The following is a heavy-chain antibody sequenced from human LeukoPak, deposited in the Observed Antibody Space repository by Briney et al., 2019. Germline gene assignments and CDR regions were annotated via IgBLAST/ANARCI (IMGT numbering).Heavy chain of an antibody. CDR3: ARVGYFDWLNDAFDI. Sequence: GGSLRLSCAASGFIFSSYSMNWVRQAPGKGLEWVSYIYSSSSTIYYADSVKGRFTISRDNAKNSLYLQMNSLRVEDTAVYYCARVGYFDWLNDAFDIWGQGTMVTVSS. D-gene: IGHD3-9*01. CDR1: GFIFSSYS. J-gene: IGHJ3*02. CDR2: IYSSSSTI. V-gene: IGHV3-48*04.